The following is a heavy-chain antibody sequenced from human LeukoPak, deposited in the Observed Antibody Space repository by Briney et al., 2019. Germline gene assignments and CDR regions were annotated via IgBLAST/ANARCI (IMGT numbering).Heavy chain of an antibody. Sequence: ASVKVSCKTSGGTFSNYALSWVRQAPGQGLEWMRGIIPLFGTPNYAQKFQGRLTISTDESSSTAFMELGGLRSEDTALYYCAKALSIFGLLYGFDYWGQGTLVTVSS. V-gene: IGHV1-69*05. CDR2: IIPLFGTP. J-gene: IGHJ4*02. CDR3: AKALSIFGLLYGFDY. D-gene: IGHD3/OR15-3a*01. CDR1: GGTFSNYA.